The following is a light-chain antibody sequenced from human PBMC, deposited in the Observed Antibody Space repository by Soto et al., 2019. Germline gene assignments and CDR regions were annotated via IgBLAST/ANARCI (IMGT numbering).Light chain of an antibody. CDR2: EVS. V-gene: IGLV2-14*01. J-gene: IGLJ2*01. Sequence: QSALTQPASVSGSPGQSITISCTGTRSDVGGNNYVSWYQHHPGKAPKLIIFEVSDRPSGVSNRFSGSKSGNTASLTISGLQSEDEADYYCSSYTSTRTLLFGGGTKVTVL. CDR1: RSDVGGNNY. CDR3: SSYTSTRTLL.